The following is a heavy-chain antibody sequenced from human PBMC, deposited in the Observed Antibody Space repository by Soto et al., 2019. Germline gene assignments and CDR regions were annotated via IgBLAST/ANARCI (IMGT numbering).Heavy chain of an antibody. Sequence: SSVKVSCKASGGTFSKYAISWVRQAPGQGLEWMGGIIPFFQTPNYAQKYQGRVTITADESTTTAYMEKRSLRSEDTAVYYCARSRAAAPPRVGMDVWGQGTTVTVSS. V-gene: IGHV1-69*13. CDR1: GGTFSKYA. CDR2: IIPFFQTP. J-gene: IGHJ6*02. D-gene: IGHD6-13*01. CDR3: ARSRAAAPPRVGMDV.